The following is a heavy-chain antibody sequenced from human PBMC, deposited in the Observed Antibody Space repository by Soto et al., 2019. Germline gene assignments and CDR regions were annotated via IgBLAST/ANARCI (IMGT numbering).Heavy chain of an antibody. J-gene: IGHJ4*02. D-gene: IGHD6-19*01. CDR1: GGSIDVYY. CDR2: VFYNGDT. CDR3: ARGVSIGWYAEFGY. Sequence: PSETLSLTCTVSGGSIDVYYWSWIRQPPGKGLEWIGYVFYNGDTTYNPSLKSRVTISVDTSKNQFSLKLRSVTAADTAVYFCARGVSIGWYAEFGYWGQGTLVTVSS. V-gene: IGHV4-59*01.